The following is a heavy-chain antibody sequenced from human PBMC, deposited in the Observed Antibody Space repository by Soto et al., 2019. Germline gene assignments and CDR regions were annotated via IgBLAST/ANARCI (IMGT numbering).Heavy chain of an antibody. CDR3: GGAPGRFGGFLGSWFDP. V-gene: IGHV1-18*01. CDR1: GYTFTSYG. CDR2: ISAYNGNT. Sequence: QVQLVQSGAEVKKPGASVKVSCKASGYTFTSYGISWVRQAPGQGLEWMGWISAYNGNTNYAQKLQGRVTMTTDTPTSTAYRELRSLRSDDPAVYYGGGAPGRFGGFLGSWFDPWGQGTLVTVSS. D-gene: IGHD3-10*01. J-gene: IGHJ5*02.